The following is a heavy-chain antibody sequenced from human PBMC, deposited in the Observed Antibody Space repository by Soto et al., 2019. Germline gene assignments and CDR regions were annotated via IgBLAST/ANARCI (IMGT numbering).Heavy chain of an antibody. CDR3: ARGKLGIYFYYGLDV. CDR2: INHSGIT. V-gene: IGHV4-34*01. Sequence: PSETLSLTCAVYGGSFSDFYWSWICQPPGKGLEWIGEINHSGITNYNPSLESRVTILLDTSKNQFSLNLRSVTAADTAVYYCARGKLGIYFYYGLDVWGQGTTVTVSS. CDR1: GGSFSDFY. J-gene: IGHJ6*02. D-gene: IGHD7-27*01.